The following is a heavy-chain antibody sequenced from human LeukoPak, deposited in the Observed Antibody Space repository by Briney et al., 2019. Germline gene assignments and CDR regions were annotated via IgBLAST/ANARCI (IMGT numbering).Heavy chain of an antibody. V-gene: IGHV1-69*06. CDR3: ARPLYSGYDYGFRFDY. J-gene: IGHJ4*02. Sequence: ASVKVSCKASGYTFTSYGISWVRQAPGQGLEWMGGIIPIFGTANYAQKFQGRVTITADKSTSTAYMELSSLRSEDTAVYYCARPLYSGYDYGFRFDYWGQGTLVTVSS. CDR1: GYTFTSYG. CDR2: IIPIFGTA. D-gene: IGHD5-12*01.